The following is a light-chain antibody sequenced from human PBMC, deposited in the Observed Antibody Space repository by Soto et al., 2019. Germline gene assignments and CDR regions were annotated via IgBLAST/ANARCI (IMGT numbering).Light chain of an antibody. J-gene: IGKJ5*01. V-gene: IGKV3D-20*02. CDR3: QQRNNWPPIT. CDR1: QTVSSNY. Sequence: EIILTQSPDTLSLSPGERATLSCRASQTVSSNYLAWCQQRPGQAPRLLIYDASTRATGIPARFSGSGSETDFTLTITSLEPEDFAVYYCQQRNNWPPITFGQGTRLEIK. CDR2: DAS.